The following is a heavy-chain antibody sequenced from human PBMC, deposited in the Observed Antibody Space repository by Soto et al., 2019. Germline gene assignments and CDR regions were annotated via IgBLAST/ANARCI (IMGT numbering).Heavy chain of an antibody. Sequence: QVQLQESGPGLVKPSETLSLTCTVSGVSVNSGSFYWAWIRQPPGKGLEWIGFGSYSGTTNYKPYLKMRVTISVDTSRSQISLKVTSLTAADTAVYYCARGATVTQYDYWGQGTLVTVSS. J-gene: IGHJ4*02. CDR2: GSYSGTT. D-gene: IGHD4-17*01. CDR1: GVSVNSGSFY. CDR3: ARGATVTQYDY. V-gene: IGHV4-61*01.